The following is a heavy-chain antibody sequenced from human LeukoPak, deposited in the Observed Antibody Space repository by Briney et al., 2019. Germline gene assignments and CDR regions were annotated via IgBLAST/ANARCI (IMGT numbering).Heavy chain of an antibody. CDR3: AGGDNGGYRFDY. Sequence: SQTLSLTCAVSGGSISSAAYAWSWIRQPLGKGLELIGYIHHTGSTNYIPSLKSRVTISLDRSKNQFSLEMSSVTAADTAVYYCAGGDNGGYRFDYWGQGTLVTVSS. V-gene: IGHV4-30-2*01. D-gene: IGHD3-22*01. CDR2: IHHTGST. J-gene: IGHJ4*02. CDR1: GGSISSAAYA.